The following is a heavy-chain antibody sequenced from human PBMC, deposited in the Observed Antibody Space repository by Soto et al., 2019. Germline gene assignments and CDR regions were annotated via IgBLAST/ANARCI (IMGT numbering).Heavy chain of an antibody. CDR1: GYIFTNYW. J-gene: IGHJ6*02. CDR3: ARLTTMVTPQYHYYGMDV. D-gene: IGHD2-21*02. V-gene: IGHV5-51*01. Sequence: PGESLKISCKGSGYIFTNYWIVWVRQMPGKGLECMGIIFPDDSDTRYSPSFLGQVTISADKSISTAYLQWSSLRASDTAIYYCARLTTMVTPQYHYYGMDVWGQGTTVTVSS. CDR2: IFPDDSDT.